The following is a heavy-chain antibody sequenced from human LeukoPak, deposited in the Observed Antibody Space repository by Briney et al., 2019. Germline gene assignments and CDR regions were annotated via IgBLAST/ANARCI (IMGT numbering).Heavy chain of an antibody. D-gene: IGHD3-3*01. V-gene: IGHV3-73*01. CDR3: TRESDFWSGYYNYYYMDV. J-gene: IGHJ6*03. Sequence: GGSLRLSCAASGFTFSGSAMHWVRQASGKGLEWVGRIRSKTNNYATAYAASVKGRFTISRDDSKNTAYLQMNSLKTEDTAVYYCTRESDFWSGYYNYYYMDVWGKGTTVTVSS. CDR1: GFTFSGSA. CDR2: IRSKTNNYAT.